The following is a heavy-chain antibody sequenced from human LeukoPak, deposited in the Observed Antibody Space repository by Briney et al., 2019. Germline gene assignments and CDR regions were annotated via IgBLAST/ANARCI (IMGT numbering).Heavy chain of an antibody. D-gene: IGHD5-18*01. CDR3: ATTLNTGFFQS. Sequence: GGSLRLSCAASGFTFSTYAMHWVRHAPGKGLEWVSAVSGSGGDTYYADSVTGHFTISRDNSKNTLYVLLNSLRAEDTAVYYCATTLNTGFFQSWGRGTLVTVSS. CDR2: VSGSGGDT. CDR1: GFTFSTYA. J-gene: IGHJ5*02. V-gene: IGHV3-23*01.